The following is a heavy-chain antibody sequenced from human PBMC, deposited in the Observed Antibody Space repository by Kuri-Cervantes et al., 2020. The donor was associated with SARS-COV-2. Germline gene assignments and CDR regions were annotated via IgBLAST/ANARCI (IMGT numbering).Heavy chain of an antibody. Sequence: GESLKISCAASGFTFSSYAMHWVRQAPGKGLEWVAVISYDGSNKYYADSVKGRFTMSRDNSNNTLYLQMNNLTTEDTALYYCVRDRFGVHGWWGRGTLVTVSS. V-gene: IGHV3-30-3*01. CDR3: VRDRFGVHGW. CDR2: ISYDGSNK. D-gene: IGHD3-3*01. CDR1: GFTFSSYA. J-gene: IGHJ4*02.